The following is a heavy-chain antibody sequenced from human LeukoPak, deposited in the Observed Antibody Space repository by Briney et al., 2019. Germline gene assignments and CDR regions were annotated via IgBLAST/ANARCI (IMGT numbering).Heavy chain of an antibody. J-gene: IGHJ3*02. V-gene: IGHV3-66*01. CDR1: GFTVSSNY. CDR2: IYSGGST. D-gene: IGHD3-10*01. CDR3: AREVVTMDGGPRAFDI. Sequence: GGSLRLSCAASGFTVSSNYMSWVRQAPGKGLEWVSVIYSGGSTYYADSVKGRFTISRDNSKNTLYLQMNSLRAEDTAVYYCAREVVTMDGGPRAFDIWGQGTMVTVSS.